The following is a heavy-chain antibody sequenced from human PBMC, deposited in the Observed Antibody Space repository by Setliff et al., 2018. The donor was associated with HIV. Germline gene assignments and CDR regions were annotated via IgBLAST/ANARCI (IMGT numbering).Heavy chain of an antibody. CDR2: IYYSETT. V-gene: IGHV4-59*11. D-gene: IGHD2-2*01. J-gene: IGHJ5*02. CDR1: GASISSHY. Sequence: LSLTCTVSGASISSHYWSWIRQSPGKGLEWIGSIYYSETTNNNPSLKSRVTISVDTSKNQLSLKMRSVTAADTAVYYCARDPGGLYCRSTSCQGGCFDPWGQGTLVTVSS. CDR3: ARDPGGLYCRSTSCQGGCFDP.